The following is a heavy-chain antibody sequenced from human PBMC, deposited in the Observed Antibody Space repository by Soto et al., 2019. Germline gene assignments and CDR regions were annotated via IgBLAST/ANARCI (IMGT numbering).Heavy chain of an antibody. CDR1: GFTFSSYG. Sequence: GGSLRLSCAASGFTFSSYGMHWVRQAPGKGLEWVAVISYDGSNTYYADSVKGRFTISRDNSKNTLYLQMNSLRAEDTAVYYCAKHLVPAAMEYYYGMDVWGQGTTVTVSS. V-gene: IGHV3-30*18. J-gene: IGHJ6*02. D-gene: IGHD2-2*01. CDR2: ISYDGSNT. CDR3: AKHLVPAAMEYYYGMDV.